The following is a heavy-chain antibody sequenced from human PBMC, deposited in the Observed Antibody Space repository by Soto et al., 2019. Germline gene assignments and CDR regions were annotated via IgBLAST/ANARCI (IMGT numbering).Heavy chain of an antibody. V-gene: IGHV6-1*01. CDR1: GDSVSSNSAA. CDR2: TYYRSKWYN. Sequence: SQTLSLTCAISGDSVSSNSAAWNWIRQPPSRGLEWLGRTYYRSKWYNDYAVSVKSRITINPDTSKNQFSLQLNSVTPEDTAVYYCARGGYSSSWYSSYYYYGMDVWGQGTTVTVYS. D-gene: IGHD6-13*01. CDR3: ARGGYSSSWYSSYYYYGMDV. J-gene: IGHJ6*02.